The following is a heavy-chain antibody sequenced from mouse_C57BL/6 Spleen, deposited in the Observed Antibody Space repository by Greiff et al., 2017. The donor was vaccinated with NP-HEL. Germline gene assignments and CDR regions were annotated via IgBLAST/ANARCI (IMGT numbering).Heavy chain of an antibody. D-gene: IGHD4-1*01. V-gene: IGHV6-6*01. CDR2: IRNKANNHAT. Sequence: EVKVEESGGGLVQPGGSMKLSCAASGFPFSDAWMDWVRQSPEKGLEWVAEIRNKANNHATYYAGSVKGRFTISRDDSKSSVYLQMNSLSAEDTGIYYCTAWDLGYFDVWGTGTTVTVSS. CDR3: TAWDLGYFDV. J-gene: IGHJ1*03. CDR1: GFPFSDAW.